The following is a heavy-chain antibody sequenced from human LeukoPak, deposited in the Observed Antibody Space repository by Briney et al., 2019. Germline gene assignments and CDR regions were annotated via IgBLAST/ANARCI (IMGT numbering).Heavy chain of an antibody. D-gene: IGHD3-3*01. V-gene: IGHV1-58*01. J-gene: IGHJ4*02. CDR3: AAAPITIFGVVIKGDYFDY. Sequence: VASVKVSCKASGFTFTSSAVQWVRQARGQRLEWIGWIVVGSGDTHYAQKFQERVTITRDMSASTAYMELSSLRSEDTAVYYCAAAPITIFGVVIKGDYFDYWGQGTLVTVSS. CDR1: GFTFTSSA. CDR2: IVVGSGDT.